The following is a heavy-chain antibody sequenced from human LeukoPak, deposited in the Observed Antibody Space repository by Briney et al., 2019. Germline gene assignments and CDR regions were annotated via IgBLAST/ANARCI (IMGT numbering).Heavy chain of an antibody. CDR2: IIPIFGTA. CDR3: ARGRYSSSINSMDV. Sequence: SVKVSCKASGGTFSSYAISWVRQASGQGLEWMGGIIPIFGTANYAQKFQGRVTITADESTSTAYMELSSLRSEDTAVYYCARGRYSSSINSMDVWGQGTTVTVSS. V-gene: IGHV1-69*13. CDR1: GGTFSSYA. J-gene: IGHJ6*02. D-gene: IGHD6-6*01.